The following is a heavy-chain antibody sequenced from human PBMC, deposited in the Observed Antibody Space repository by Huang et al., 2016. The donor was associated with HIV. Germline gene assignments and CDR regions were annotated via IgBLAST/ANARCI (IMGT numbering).Heavy chain of an antibody. CDR2: LGPMLVSA. D-gene: IGHD3-22*01. J-gene: IGHJ4*02. CDR3: ATSTPMLGESGGWSGKVVITENVPYVD. V-gene: IGHV1-69*01. CDR1: GDSFTSLP. Sequence: QVHLVQSGAEVKKPGSSVKVSCKASGDSFTSLPINWVRQAPGQGLEGSGGLGPMLVSATDAQKLRGRVTISADESTSTSYMELSRLRSDDTAMYYCATSTPMLGESGGWSGKVVITENVPYVDWGQGTLVTVSS.